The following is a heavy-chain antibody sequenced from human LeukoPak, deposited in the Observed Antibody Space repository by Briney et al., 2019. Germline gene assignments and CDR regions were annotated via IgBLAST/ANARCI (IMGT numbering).Heavy chain of an antibody. CDR2: IYPSGST. Sequence: PSETLSLTCTVSDGSISSYYWSWIRQPAGKGLEWIGLIYPSGSTTHNPSLKGRVTMSVDTSKNQFSLELSSVTAADTAVYYCVAPLSHYYGSGSFLGSNYWGQGTLVTVSS. CDR1: DGSISSYY. D-gene: IGHD3-10*01. V-gene: IGHV4-4*07. J-gene: IGHJ4*02. CDR3: VAPLSHYYGSGSFLGSNY.